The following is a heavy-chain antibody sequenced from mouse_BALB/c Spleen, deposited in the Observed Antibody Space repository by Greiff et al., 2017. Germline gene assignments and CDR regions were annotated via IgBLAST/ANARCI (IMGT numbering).Heavy chain of an antibody. CDR2: ISYSGST. V-gene: IGHV3-2*02. D-gene: IGHD2-1*01. J-gene: IGHJ3*01. CDR3: ASPGGNYRFAY. Sequence: VQLKESGPGLVKPSQSLSLTCTVTGYSITSDYAWNWIRQFPGNKLEWMGYISYSGSTSYNPSLKSRISITRDTSKNQFFLQLNSVTTEDTATYYCASPGGNYRFAYWGQGTLVTVSA. CDR1: GYSITSDYA.